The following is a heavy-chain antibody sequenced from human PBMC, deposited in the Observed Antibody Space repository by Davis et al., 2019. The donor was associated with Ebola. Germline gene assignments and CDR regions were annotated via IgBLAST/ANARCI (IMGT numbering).Heavy chain of an antibody. D-gene: IGHD3-3*01. CDR1: GFTFDDYA. CDR3: AKEGTIFGVVGGMDV. CDR2: ISWNSGSI. V-gene: IGHV3-9*01. Sequence: PGGSLRLSCAASGFTFDDYAMHWVRQAPGKGLEWVSGISWNSGSIGYADSVKGRFTISRDNAKNSLYLQMNSLRAEGTALYYCAKEGTIFGVVGGMDVWGQGTTVTVSS. J-gene: IGHJ6*02.